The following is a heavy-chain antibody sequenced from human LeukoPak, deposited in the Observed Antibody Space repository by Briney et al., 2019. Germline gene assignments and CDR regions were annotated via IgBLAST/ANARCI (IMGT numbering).Heavy chain of an antibody. CDR2: ISSSSSYI. CDR3: ARDSQWLGLAHY. D-gene: IGHD6-19*01. CDR1: GFTFSSYS. V-gene: IGHV3-21*01. J-gene: IGHJ4*02. Sequence: GGSLRLSCAASGFTFSSYSMNWVRQAPGKGLEWVSSISSSSSYIYYADSAKGRFTISRDNAKNSLYLQMNSLRAEDTAVYYCARDSQWLGLAHYWGQGTLVTVSS.